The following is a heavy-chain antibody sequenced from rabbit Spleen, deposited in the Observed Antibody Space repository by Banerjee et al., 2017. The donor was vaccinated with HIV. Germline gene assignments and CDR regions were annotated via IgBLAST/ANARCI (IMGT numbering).Heavy chain of an antibody. Sequence: QEQLEESGGDLVKPEGSLTLTCTASGFSFTTNYWICWVRQAPGKGLEWIACSYNGNGVTWYASWAKGRFTFSKTSSTTVTLQMTSLTAADTATYFCARRNIGNYGNYAGAYNLWGPGTLVTVS. V-gene: IGHV1S45*01. J-gene: IGHJ4*01. D-gene: IGHD4-2*01. CDR1: GFSFTTNYW. CDR2: SYNGNGVT. CDR3: ARRNIGNYGNYAGAYNL.